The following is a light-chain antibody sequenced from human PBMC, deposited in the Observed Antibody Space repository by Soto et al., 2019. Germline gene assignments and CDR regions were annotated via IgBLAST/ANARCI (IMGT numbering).Light chain of an antibody. V-gene: IGKV3-11*01. CDR1: QSVGTY. Sequence: EIVLTQSPAILSLSPGERATLSCRASQSVGTYLYWYQQKLGQAPRLLIYDASNRATGIPARFSGSGSGTDFTLTISSLEPEDFAVYYCQQRVNWLTFGGGTKVEL. CDR2: DAS. CDR3: QQRVNWLT. J-gene: IGKJ4*01.